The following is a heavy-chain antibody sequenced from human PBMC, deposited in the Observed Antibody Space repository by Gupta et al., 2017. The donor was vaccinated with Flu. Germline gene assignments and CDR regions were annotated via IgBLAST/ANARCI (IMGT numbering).Heavy chain of an antibody. Sequence: EMQLVESGGGLVQPGGSLRLFCAASGFTFSSSYLQWVRQAPGKGLVWVSRINPDGSSTTYAESVKGRFTISRDNAKNTLYLQMNSLGDDDTAVYYCATVTSGCWGQGTLVTVSS. CDR2: INPDGSST. V-gene: IGHV3-74*03. D-gene: IGHD4-17*01. CDR1: GFTFSSSY. CDR3: ATVTSGC. J-gene: IGHJ4*02.